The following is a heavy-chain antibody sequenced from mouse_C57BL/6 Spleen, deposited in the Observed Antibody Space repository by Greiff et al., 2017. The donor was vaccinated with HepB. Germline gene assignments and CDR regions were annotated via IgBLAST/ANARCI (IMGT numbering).Heavy chain of an antibody. Sequence: QVQLQQSGPGLVQPSQSLSITCTVSGFSFTSYGLHWVRQSPGKGLEWLGVIWSGGSTDYNAAFISRLSISKDNSKSQVFFKMNSLQADDTAIYYCARNEGLRRFWFAYWGQGTLVTVSA. CDR2: IWSGGST. CDR1: GFSFTSYG. D-gene: IGHD2-4*01. V-gene: IGHV2-2*01. CDR3: ARNEGLRRFWFAY. J-gene: IGHJ3*01.